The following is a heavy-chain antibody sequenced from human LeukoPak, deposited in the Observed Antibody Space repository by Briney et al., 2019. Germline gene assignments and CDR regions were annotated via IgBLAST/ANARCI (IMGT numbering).Heavy chain of an antibody. CDR2: IIPIFGTA. CDR3: ARPTTVGNAFHI. J-gene: IGHJ3*02. Sequence: SVKVSCKASGGTFSSYAISWVRQAPGQGLEWMGGIIPIFGTANYAQKFQGRVTITADESTSTAYMELSSLRSEDTAVYYCARPTTVGNAFHIWGQGTMVTVSS. CDR1: GGTFSSYA. D-gene: IGHD4-23*01. V-gene: IGHV1-69*13.